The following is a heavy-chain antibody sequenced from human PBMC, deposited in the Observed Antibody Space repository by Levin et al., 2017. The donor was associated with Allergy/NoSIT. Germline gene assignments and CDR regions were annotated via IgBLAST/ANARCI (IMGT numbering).Heavy chain of an antibody. CDR2: ISGAGDTT. J-gene: IGHJ4*02. V-gene: IGHV3-23*01. Sequence: GGSRRLSCAASGFTFSSYSMSWVRQAPGKGLEWVSAISGAGDTTYYADSVKGRFSTSRDNSKNTLYLQMSSLRAEDTAIYYCAKEGVRYCIEGLCGWGQGTLVTVSS. CDR1: GFTFSSYS. D-gene: IGHD2-15*01. CDR3: AKEGVRYCIEGLCG.